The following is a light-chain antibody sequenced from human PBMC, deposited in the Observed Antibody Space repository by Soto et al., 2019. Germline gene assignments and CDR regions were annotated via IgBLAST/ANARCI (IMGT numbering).Light chain of an antibody. CDR1: QSISSY. CDR2: AAS. J-gene: IGKJ1*01. CDR3: QQSYSSTWT. Sequence: DLQMTQSPSSLSASVGDRVTITCRASQSISSYLNWYQQKPGKAPKLLIYAASSLRSGVPSRFGGSGSGRDFTLTISSLQPEDFATFYCQQSYSSTWTFGQGTKVEIK. V-gene: IGKV1-39*01.